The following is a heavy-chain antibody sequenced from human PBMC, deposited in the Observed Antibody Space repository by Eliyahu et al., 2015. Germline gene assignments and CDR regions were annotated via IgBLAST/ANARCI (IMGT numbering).Heavy chain of an antibody. CDR3: AKKWGVAGTGYYFDY. CDR1: GFTFSSYA. J-gene: IGHJ4*02. Sequence: EVQLLDSGGGLVQPGGSLRLSXAASGFTFSSYAMYGVRQGPGKGLEWVSTITDTGSFTYYADSVKGRFTISRDNSKNTLYLQMNNLRAEDTAVYYCAKKWGVAGTGYYFDYWGQGTLVTVSS. V-gene: IGHV3-23*01. D-gene: IGHD6-19*01. CDR2: ITDTGSFT.